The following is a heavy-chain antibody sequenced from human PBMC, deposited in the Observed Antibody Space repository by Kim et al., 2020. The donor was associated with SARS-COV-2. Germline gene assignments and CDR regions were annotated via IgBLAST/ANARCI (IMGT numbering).Heavy chain of an antibody. Sequence: SETLSLTCTVSGGSISSYYWSWIRQPPGKGLEWIGYIYYSGSTNYNPSLKSRVTISVDTSKNQFSLKLSSVTAADTAVYYCAGGERGGRYVSSGYKDWYYFDYWGQGTLVTVSS. CDR3: AGGERGGRYVSSGYKDWYYFDY. J-gene: IGHJ4*02. V-gene: IGHV4-59*01. CDR2: IYYSGST. CDR1: GGSISSYY. D-gene: IGHD3-22*01.